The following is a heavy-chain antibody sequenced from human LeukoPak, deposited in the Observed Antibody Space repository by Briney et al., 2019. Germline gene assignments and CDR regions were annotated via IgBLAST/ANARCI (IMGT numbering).Heavy chain of an antibody. V-gene: IGHV4-34*01. D-gene: IGHD4-4*01. J-gene: IGHJ5*02. Sequence: SETLSLTCAVYGGSFSGYYWSWIRQPPGKGLEWIGEINHSGSTNYNPSLKSRVTISVDTSKNQFSLKLSSVTAADTAVYYCARGLTTVSSYDWFDPWGQGTLVTVSS. CDR1: GGSFSGYY. CDR2: INHSGST. CDR3: ARGLTTVSSYDWFDP.